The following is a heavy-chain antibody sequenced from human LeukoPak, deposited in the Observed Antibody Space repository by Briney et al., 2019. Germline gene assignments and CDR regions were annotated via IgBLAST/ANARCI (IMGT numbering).Heavy chain of an antibody. J-gene: IGHJ6*02. V-gene: IGHV3-74*01. D-gene: IGHD5-18*01. CDR1: GFTFTTYW. CDR3: ARGAVDTANAV. Sequence: GGSLRLSCAASGFTFTTYWMHWVRQAPGKGLVWVSHINSDGSITSYADSVKGRFTISRDNAKNTLYLQMNSLRAEDTAVYYCARGAVDTANAVWGQGTTVTVSS. CDR2: INSDGSIT.